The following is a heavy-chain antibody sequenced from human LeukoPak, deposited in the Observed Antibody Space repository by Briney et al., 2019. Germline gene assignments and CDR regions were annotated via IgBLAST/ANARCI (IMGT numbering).Heavy chain of an antibody. D-gene: IGHD3-22*01. CDR2: ISSSSSYI. V-gene: IGHV3-21*01. CDR3: ARDLKRRVYYDSSGSDDAFDI. J-gene: IGHJ3*02. CDR1: GGSISSSN. Sequence: GTLSLTCAVPGGSISSSNWWSWVRPPPGKGLEWVSSISSSSSYIYYADSVKGRFTISRDNAKNSLYLQMNSLRAEDTAVYYCARDLKRRVYYDSSGSDDAFDIWGQGTMVTVSS.